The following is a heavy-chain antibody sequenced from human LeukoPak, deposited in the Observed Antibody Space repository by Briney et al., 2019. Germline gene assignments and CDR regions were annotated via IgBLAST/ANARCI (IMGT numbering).Heavy chain of an antibody. CDR2: IGISGGGI. Sequence: GGSLRLSCAASGFTFSYYTMYWVRQAPGKGLEWVSIIGISGGGIHYADSVKGRFTISRDNSKNTLYLQMNSLRAEDTAVYYCGKEVERHFDLKYWGQGTLVTVSS. CDR3: GKEVERHFDLKY. J-gene: IGHJ4*02. D-gene: IGHD2/OR15-2a*01. V-gene: IGHV3-23*01. CDR1: GFTFSYYT.